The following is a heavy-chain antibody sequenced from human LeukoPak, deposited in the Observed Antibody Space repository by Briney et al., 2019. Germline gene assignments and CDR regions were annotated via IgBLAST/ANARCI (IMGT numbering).Heavy chain of an antibody. V-gene: IGHV3-23*01. CDR3: AKDQGYCSGGSCYP. J-gene: IGHJ5*02. CDR2: ISRSGGST. Sequence: GGSLRLSCAASGFTFSSYAMSWVRQAPGKGLEWVSAISRSGGSTYYADSVKGRFTISRDNSKNTLYLQMNSLRAEDTAVYYCAKDQGYCSGGSCYPWGQGTLVTVSS. D-gene: IGHD2-15*01. CDR1: GFTFSSYA.